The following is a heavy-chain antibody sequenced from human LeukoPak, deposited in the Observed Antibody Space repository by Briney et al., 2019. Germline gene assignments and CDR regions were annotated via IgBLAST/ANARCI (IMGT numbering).Heavy chain of an antibody. J-gene: IGHJ5*02. D-gene: IGHD3-3*01. CDR1: GYTFTSYA. V-gene: IGHV1-46*01. CDR3: ARSEANFGVALGNWFDP. CDR2: INPSGGST. Sequence: GASVKVSCKASGYTFTSYAFHWVRQAPGQGLEWMGIINPSGGSTSYAQKFQGRVTMTRDTSTSTVYMELSSLRSEDTAVYYCARSEANFGVALGNWFDPWGQGTLVTVSS.